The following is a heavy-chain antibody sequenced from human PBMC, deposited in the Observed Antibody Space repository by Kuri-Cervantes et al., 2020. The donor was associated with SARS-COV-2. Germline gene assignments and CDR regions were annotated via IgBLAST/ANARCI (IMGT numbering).Heavy chain of an antibody. CDR1: GYGFTIYW. D-gene: IGHD2-15*01. Sequence: GGSLRLSCEVSGYGFTIYWISWVRQMPGKGLEWMGRIDPSDSYTDYSPSFGGHVTISIDKSISTAYLQWSSLKASGTAMYYCVRTPHLGAFDFWGQGTMVTVSS. J-gene: IGHJ3*01. V-gene: IGHV5-10-1*01. CDR2: IDPSDSYT. CDR3: VRTPHLGAFDF.